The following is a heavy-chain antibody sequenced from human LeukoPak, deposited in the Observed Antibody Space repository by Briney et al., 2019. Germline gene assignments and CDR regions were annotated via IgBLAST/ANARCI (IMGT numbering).Heavy chain of an antibody. CDR2: INPNSGAT. V-gene: IGHV1-2*02. D-gene: IGHD4-23*01. J-gene: IGHJ4*02. CDR1: GYTFTGYY. CDR3: AISPLRGGMYYFDY. Sequence: GASVKVSCKASGYTFTGYYMHWVRQAPGQGLEWKGWINPNSGATNYAQKFQGRVIMTRDTSISTAYMDLTSLRSDDTAVYFCAISPLRGGMYYFDYWGQGTLVTVSS.